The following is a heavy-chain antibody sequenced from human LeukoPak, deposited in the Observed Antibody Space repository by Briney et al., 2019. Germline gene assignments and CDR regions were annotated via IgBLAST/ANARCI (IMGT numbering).Heavy chain of an antibody. Sequence: QSGGSLRLSCAASGFTFSTYTMSWVRQAPGKGLEWVSAVRGSDGYTHYADSVKGRFTVSRDNSKNTLYLQMNSLRAEDTAVYHCAKEVLDYEIPYWYFDLWGLGTLVIVSS. CDR2: VRGSDGYT. J-gene: IGHJ2*01. CDR1: GFTFSTYT. CDR3: AKEVLDYEIPYWYFDL. V-gene: IGHV3-23*01. D-gene: IGHD4-17*01.